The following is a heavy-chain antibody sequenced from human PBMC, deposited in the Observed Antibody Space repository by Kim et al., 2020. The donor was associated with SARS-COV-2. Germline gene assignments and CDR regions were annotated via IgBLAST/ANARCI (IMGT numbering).Heavy chain of an antibody. D-gene: IGHD2-8*02. CDR2: GDN. CDR3: ARSQLLDLDY. J-gene: IGHJ4*02. Sequence: GDNNYAQDFQGRVTLTRETSISTAYWELRSLRSDDTAVYYCARSQLLDLDYWGQGTLVTVSS. V-gene: IGHV1-2*02.